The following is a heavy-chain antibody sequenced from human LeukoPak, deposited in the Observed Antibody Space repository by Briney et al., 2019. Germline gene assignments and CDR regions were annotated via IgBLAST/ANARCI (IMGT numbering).Heavy chain of an antibody. Sequence: ASVKVSCKASGYIFTDYYIHWVQQARGQGLEWMGWINPNSGGTYFAQSFEARVTLSRDTSINTAYMEMRGLTSDDTAIYYCAKSQYSFGSGSTRPLFDHWGQGTLVTVSS. CDR1: GYIFTDYY. CDR2: INPNSGGT. J-gene: IGHJ4*02. D-gene: IGHD3-10*01. V-gene: IGHV1-2*02. CDR3: AKSQYSFGSGSTRPLFDH.